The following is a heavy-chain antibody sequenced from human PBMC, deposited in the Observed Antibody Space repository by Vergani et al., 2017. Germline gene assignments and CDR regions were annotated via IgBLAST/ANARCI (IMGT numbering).Heavy chain of an antibody. CDR3: ASTSSQLAADDAFDI. Sequence: QVQLQESGPGLVKPSETLSLTCTVSGGSISSYSWSWIRQPPGKGLEWVGEINHSGSTNYNPSLKSRVTISVDTSKNQFSLKLSSVTAADTAVYYCASTSSQLAADDAFDIWGQGTMVTVSS. CDR2: INHSGST. D-gene: IGHD2-2*01. V-gene: IGHV4-59*12. J-gene: IGHJ3*02. CDR1: GGSISSYS.